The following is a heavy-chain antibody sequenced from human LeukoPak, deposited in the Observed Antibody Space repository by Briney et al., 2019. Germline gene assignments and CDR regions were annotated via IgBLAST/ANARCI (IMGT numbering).Heavy chain of an antibody. CDR1: GFSFSTYS. V-gene: IGHV3-23*01. D-gene: IGHD4-23*01. CDR2: ISRDGRKT. Sequence: GGSLRLSCAASGFSFSTYSMSWVRQPPGKGLEWLSAISRDGRKTFYADSVKGRFTVSRDNSKNTLYLQMNSLGAEDTAIYYCTKEGGMVTPEGDYWGQGTLVTVSS. CDR3: TKEGGMVTPEGDY. J-gene: IGHJ4*02.